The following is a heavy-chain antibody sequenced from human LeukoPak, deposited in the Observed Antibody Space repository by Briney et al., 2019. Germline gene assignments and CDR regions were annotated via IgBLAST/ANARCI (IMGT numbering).Heavy chain of an antibody. CDR1: GGSISSSPYY. CDR2: VDYSGTT. Sequence: PSETLSLTCTVSGGSISSSPYYWGWIRQPPGKRLEWIGSVDYSGTTYYNPSLKSRVTISADTSKNQFSLNLASVTAADTTVYYCARLNPVGQDCTGANRYTLYFFDYWGQGSLVTVSS. J-gene: IGHJ4*02. CDR3: ARLNPVGQDCTGANRYTLYFFDY. V-gene: IGHV4-39*01. D-gene: IGHD2-8*02.